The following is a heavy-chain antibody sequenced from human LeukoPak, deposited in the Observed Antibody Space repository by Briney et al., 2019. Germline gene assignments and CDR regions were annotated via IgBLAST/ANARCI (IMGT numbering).Heavy chain of an antibody. Sequence: QPGGSLRLSCAASGFAFSSYAMNWVRQAPGKGLEYVSTFSNNGGSTYYANSVKDRFTISRDNSKNTLYLQMGSLRAEDMAVYYCARVWVRGYSYGPVDYWGQGTLVTVSS. CDR1: GFAFSSYA. CDR3: ARVWVRGYSYGPVDY. CDR2: FSNNGGST. J-gene: IGHJ4*02. V-gene: IGHV3-64*01. D-gene: IGHD5-18*01.